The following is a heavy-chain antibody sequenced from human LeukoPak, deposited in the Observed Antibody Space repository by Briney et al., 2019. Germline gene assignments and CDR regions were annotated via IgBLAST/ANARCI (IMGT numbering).Heavy chain of an antibody. D-gene: IGHD3-3*01. CDR1: GGSFSGYY. Sequence: PSETLSLTCAVYGGSFSGYYWSWIRQPPGKGLEWIGEINHSGSTNYNPSLKSRVTISVDTSKNQFSLKLSSVTAADTAVYYCARFTIWSGAFDIWGQGTTVTVSS. V-gene: IGHV4-34*01. CDR2: INHSGST. J-gene: IGHJ3*02. CDR3: ARFTIWSGAFDI.